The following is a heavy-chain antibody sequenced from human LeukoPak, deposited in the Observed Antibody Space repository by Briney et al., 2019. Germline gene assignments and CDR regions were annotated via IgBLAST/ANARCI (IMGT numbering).Heavy chain of an antibody. J-gene: IGHJ4*02. D-gene: IGHD3-3*01. Sequence: SETLSLTCTVFGGSISSGGYYWSWIRQHPGKGLEWIGYIYYSGSTYYNPSLKSRVTISVDTSKNQFSLKLSSVTAADTAVYYCARGGYDFWSGYRSGGFDYWGQGTLVTVSS. V-gene: IGHV4-31*03. CDR2: IYYSGST. CDR3: ARGGYDFWSGYRSGGFDY. CDR1: GGSISSGGYY.